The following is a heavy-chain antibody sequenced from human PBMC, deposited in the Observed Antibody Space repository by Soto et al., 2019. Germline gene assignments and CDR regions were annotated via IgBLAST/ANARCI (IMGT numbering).Heavy chain of an antibody. CDR3: AKGVVSFHYGMEV. J-gene: IGHJ6*02. CDR2: ISSTAGRTS. Sequence: GGSLRLSCATSGFTFNTYPMTWVRQAPGKGLEWVASISSTAGRTSSYADSVKGRFAISRDFSDNSVYLEMNNLRVDDTAVYLCAKGVVSFHYGMEVWGQGTTVTVSS. CDR1: GFTFNTYP. V-gene: IGHV3-23*01. D-gene: IGHD2-21*01.